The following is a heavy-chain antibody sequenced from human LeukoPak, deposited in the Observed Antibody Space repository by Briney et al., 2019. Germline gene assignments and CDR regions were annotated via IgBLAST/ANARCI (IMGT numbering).Heavy chain of an antibody. CDR1: GYTFSNFG. CDR3: ARDGTSTDDY. Sequence: ASVRVSCKTAGYTFSNFGINWVRQAPGQGLEWMGWISGNNDNPNYGQKFQGRFTVTTDSSTSTAYMELRNLRFDDTAVYYCARDGTSTDDYWGQGTLVTVSS. V-gene: IGHV1-18*01. CDR2: ISGNNDNP. J-gene: IGHJ4*02. D-gene: IGHD2-2*01.